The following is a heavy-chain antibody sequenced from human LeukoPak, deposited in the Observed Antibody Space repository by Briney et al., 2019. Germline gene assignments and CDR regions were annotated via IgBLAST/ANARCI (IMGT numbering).Heavy chain of an antibody. D-gene: IGHD5-18*01. Sequence: ASVKVSCKASGYTFTGYYMHWVRQAPGQGLEWMGWINPNNGGTNYAQKFQGRVTMTRDTSISTAYMELSRLRSDDTAVYYCARDQGYRRAFDIWGQGTMVTVSS. CDR2: INPNNGGT. CDR1: GYTFTGYY. V-gene: IGHV1-2*02. CDR3: ARDQGYRRAFDI. J-gene: IGHJ3*02.